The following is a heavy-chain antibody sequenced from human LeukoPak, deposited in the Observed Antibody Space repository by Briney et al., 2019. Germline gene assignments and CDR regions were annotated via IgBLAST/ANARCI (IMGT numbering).Heavy chain of an antibody. Sequence: PGGSLRLSCAASGFSFDDYGMTWVRQAPGKGLEWVSVIYSGGSTYYADSVKGRFTISRDNSKNTLYLQMNSLRAEDTAVYYCALLWFGELSSDYWGQGTLVTVSS. CDR3: ALLWFGELSSDY. CDR2: IYSGGST. CDR1: GFSFDDYG. V-gene: IGHV3-53*01. D-gene: IGHD3-10*01. J-gene: IGHJ4*02.